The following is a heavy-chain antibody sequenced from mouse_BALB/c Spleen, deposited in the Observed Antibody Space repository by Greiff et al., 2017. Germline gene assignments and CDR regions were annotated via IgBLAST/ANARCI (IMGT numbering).Heavy chain of an antibody. D-gene: IGHD3-2*01. Sequence: EVQLQQSGPELVKPGASVKIPCKASGYTFTDYNMDWVKQSHGKSLEWIGDINPNNGGTIYNQKFKGKATLTVDKSSSTAYMELRSLTSEDTAVYYCARTTARAYYFDYWGQGTTLTVSS. CDR2: INPNNGGT. J-gene: IGHJ2*01. V-gene: IGHV1-18*01. CDR3: ARTTARAYYFDY. CDR1: GYTFTDYN.